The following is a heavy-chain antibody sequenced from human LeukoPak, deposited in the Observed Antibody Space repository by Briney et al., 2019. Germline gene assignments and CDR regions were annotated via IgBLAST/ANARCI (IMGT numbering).Heavy chain of an antibody. V-gene: IGHV3-33*06. D-gene: IGHD6-13*01. CDR1: GFTFTSYG. CDR2: IWYDGSNK. CDR3: AKDLEGAAAPQDY. Sequence: GGSLRLSCAASGFTFTSYGMHYIRQAPGKGLEWVAVIWYDGSNKYYADSVKGRFTISRDNSKNTLYLQMNSLRAEDTAVYYCAKDLEGAAAPQDYWGQGTLVTVSS. J-gene: IGHJ4*02.